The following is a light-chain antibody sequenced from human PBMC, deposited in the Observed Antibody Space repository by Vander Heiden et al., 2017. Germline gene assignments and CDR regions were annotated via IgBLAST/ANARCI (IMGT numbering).Light chain of an antibody. Sequence: IQMTQSPSSLSASVGVRVTFSCRASQSISSYVKWHQQKPGKAHKLLIYAASSLQSGVPSRFSGSGSGTYFTLTISSLQPEDFATYYCQQGYSTPTFGPGTKVDIK. CDR2: AAS. CDR3: QQGYSTPT. CDR1: QSISSY. V-gene: IGKV1-39*01. J-gene: IGKJ3*01.